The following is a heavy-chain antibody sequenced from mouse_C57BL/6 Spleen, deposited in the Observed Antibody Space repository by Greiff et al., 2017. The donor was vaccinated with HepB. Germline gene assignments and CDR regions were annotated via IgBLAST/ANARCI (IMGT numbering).Heavy chain of an antibody. CDR1: GFTFSSYS. J-gene: IGHJ4*01. CDR2: ISGGGGNT. Sequence: EVQLVESGGGLVKPGGSLKLSCAASGFTFSSYSMSWVRQTPEKRLEWVATISGGGGNTYYPDSVKGRFTISRDNAKKTLYLQMSSLRSEDTALYYCARGRPAMDYWGQGTSVTVSS. V-gene: IGHV5-9*01. CDR3: ARGRPAMDY.